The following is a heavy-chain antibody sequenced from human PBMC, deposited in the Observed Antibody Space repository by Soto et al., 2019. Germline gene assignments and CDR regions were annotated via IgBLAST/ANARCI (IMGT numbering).Heavy chain of an antibody. CDR3: ARSSSGSYSLQY. J-gene: IGHJ4*02. CDR2: ISYIGST. V-gene: IGHV4-61*08. CDR1: GGSISSGDYY. Sequence: SESLSLTCTVSGGSISSGDYYWSWIRQPPGKGLECIGYISYIGSTKYNPSLKNRVTIFRDTSKKQFSLKLTSVTAADTAVYYCARSSSGSYSLQYWGQGALVTVSS. D-gene: IGHD3-10*01.